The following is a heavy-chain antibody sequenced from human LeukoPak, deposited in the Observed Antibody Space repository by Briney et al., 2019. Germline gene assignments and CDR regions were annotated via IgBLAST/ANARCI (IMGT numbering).Heavy chain of an antibody. CDR1: GGSISSSY. CDR2: IYYSGST. V-gene: IGHV4-59*01. J-gene: IGHJ4*02. D-gene: IGHD3-3*01. CDR3: VRDKSDFWSGYPEYFDY. Sequence: SETLSLTCSVSGGSISSSYWSWIRQPPGKGLEWIGYIYYSGSTNYNPSLKSRVTISVDTSKNQFSLKLSSVTAADTAVYYCVRDKSDFWSGYPEYFDYWGQGTLVTVSS.